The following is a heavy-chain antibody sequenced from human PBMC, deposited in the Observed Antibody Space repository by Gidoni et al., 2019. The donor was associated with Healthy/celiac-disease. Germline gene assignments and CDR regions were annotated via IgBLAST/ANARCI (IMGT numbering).Heavy chain of an antibody. CDR3: AKGRSSWYYYGMDV. V-gene: IGHV3-23*01. J-gene: IGHJ6*02. CDR1: GFTFSSYA. CDR2: ISGSGGST. Sequence: EVQLLESGGGLVQPGGSLRLACAASGFTFSSYAMSWVRQDPGKGLEWVSAISGSGGSTYYAESVKGRFTISSDNSKNALYLQMNSLRAEDTAVYYCAKGRSSWYYYGMDVWVQGTTVTVSS. D-gene: IGHD6-13*01.